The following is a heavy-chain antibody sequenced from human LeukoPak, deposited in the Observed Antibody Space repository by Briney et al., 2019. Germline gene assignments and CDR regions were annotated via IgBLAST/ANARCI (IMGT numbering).Heavy chain of an antibody. Sequence: PSETLSLTCTVSGVSVNGHYWSWIRQPPGKGLEWIGFIYDNESANYKSSLESRVTMTVDTSKNQVSLKLNSVAAADTAVYYCARVLRNYYHLDVWGEGTTVTVSS. J-gene: IGHJ6*03. V-gene: IGHV4-59*02. CDR2: IYDNESA. CDR3: ARVLRNYYHLDV. D-gene: IGHD3-3*01. CDR1: GVSVNGHY.